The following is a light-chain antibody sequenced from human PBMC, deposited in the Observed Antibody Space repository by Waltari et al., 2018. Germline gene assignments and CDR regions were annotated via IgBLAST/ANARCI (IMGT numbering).Light chain of an antibody. CDR3: QQSFSSWT. J-gene: IGKJ1*01. V-gene: IGKV1-39*01. CDR2: AAS. Sequence: DIQMTQSPPALSASVGDRVTVTCRASQSIGSDLNWYQQKPGKAPKVLIYAASTLQSGVPSRFSGSGSGTDFTLTISSLQPEDSATYFCQQSFSSWTFGQGTKVEIK. CDR1: QSIGSD.